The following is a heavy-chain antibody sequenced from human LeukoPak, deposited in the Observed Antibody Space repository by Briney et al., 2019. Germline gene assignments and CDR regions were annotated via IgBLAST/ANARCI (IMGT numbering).Heavy chain of an antibody. J-gene: IGHJ4*02. CDR1: GFTFSSYA. Sequence: GGSLRLSCAASGFTFSSYAMSWVRQAPGKGLEWVSAISGSGGSTYYADSVKGRFTISRDNSKNTLYLQMNSLRAEDTAVYYCAKGSYSSSWYQGSLDYWGQGTLVTVSS. CDR3: AKGSYSSSWYQGSLDY. CDR2: ISGSGGST. V-gene: IGHV3-23*01. D-gene: IGHD6-13*01.